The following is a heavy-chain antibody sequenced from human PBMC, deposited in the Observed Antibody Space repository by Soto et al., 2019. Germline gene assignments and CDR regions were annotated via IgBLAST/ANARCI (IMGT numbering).Heavy chain of an antibody. V-gene: IGHV3-15*02. D-gene: IGHD3-16*01. Sequence: EVQLVDSGGALVKPGGSLRLSCAASGFTFSDAWLSWVRQGAGKGLEWVGRIRSKADGGTTDYAAPVKGRFTISRDDSKNTLYLQMNSLKTEDTAVYYCTTDTGPITEINQGVDYWGQGTLVTVSS. CDR3: TTDTGPITEINQGVDY. CDR1: GFTFSDAW. CDR2: IRSKADGGTT. J-gene: IGHJ4*02.